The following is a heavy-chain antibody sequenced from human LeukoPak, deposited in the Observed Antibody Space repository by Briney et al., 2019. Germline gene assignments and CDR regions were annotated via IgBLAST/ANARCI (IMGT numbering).Heavy chain of an antibody. Sequence: LETLSLTCAVYGGSFSGYYWSWIRQPPGKGLEWIGEINHSGSTNYNPSLKSRVTISVDTSKNQFSLKLSSVTAADTAVYYCARGPSRYSSGWYAHFDYWGQGTLVTVSS. J-gene: IGHJ4*02. V-gene: IGHV4-34*01. CDR2: INHSGST. D-gene: IGHD6-19*01. CDR1: GGSFSGYY. CDR3: ARGPSRYSSGWYAHFDY.